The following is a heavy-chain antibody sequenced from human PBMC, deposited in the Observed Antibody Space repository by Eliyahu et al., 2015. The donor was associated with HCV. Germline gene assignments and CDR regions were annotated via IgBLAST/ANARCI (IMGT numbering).Heavy chain of an antibody. CDR2: IHYSGST. J-gene: IGHJ5*02. CDR1: GGPITTYY. D-gene: IGHD6-19*01. V-gene: IGHV4-59*01. CDR3: ASGGGGIAVAGTGGWFDP. Sequence: QVQLQESGPGLVKPSETLSLTCTVXGGPITTYYWSWIRQPPGKGLEWIGYIHYSGSTNXNPPLKSRVTISVDTSKNQFSLILTSVTAADTAVYYCASGGGGIAVAGTGGWFDPWGQGTLVTVSS.